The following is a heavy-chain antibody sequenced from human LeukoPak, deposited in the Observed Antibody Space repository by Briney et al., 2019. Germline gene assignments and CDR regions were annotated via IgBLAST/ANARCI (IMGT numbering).Heavy chain of an antibody. V-gene: IGHV3-33*05. CDR3: ARQAAALDYHFLHMDV. CDR1: GSSFSRHA. J-gene: IGHJ6*03. D-gene: IGHD4/OR15-4a*01. CDR2: ISTDGGNE. Sequence: GGPLRLSCAASGSSFSRHAMHWVRQAPGKGLEWVAAISTDGGNEYYLESVKGRFSLSRDTSKNTVLLKMNRLRVDDMGVYYWARQAAALDYHFLHMDVWGRGTTVIVS.